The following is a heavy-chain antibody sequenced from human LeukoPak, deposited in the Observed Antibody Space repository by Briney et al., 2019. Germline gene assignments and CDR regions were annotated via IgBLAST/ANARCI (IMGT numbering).Heavy chain of an antibody. CDR1: GFTFSSYT. Sequence: PGGSLRLSCAASGFTFSSYTMNWVRQAPGKGLEWVSSISSSSSYIYYADSVKGRFTISRDNAKNSLYLQMNSLRAEDTAVYYCARGYCSSTSCYKNWFDPWGQGTLVTVSS. V-gene: IGHV3-21*01. D-gene: IGHD2-2*02. CDR2: ISSSSSYI. J-gene: IGHJ5*02. CDR3: ARGYCSSTSCYKNWFDP.